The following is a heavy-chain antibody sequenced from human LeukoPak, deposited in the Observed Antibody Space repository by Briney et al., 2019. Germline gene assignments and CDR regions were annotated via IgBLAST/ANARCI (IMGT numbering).Heavy chain of an antibody. CDR2: IIPIFGTA. CDR3: AREPRVRFLEWPLDY. J-gene: IGHJ4*02. Sequence: APVKVSCKASGGTFSGYAISWVRQAPGQGLEWMGRIIPIFGTANYAQKFQGRVTITTDESTSTAYTELSSLRSEDTAVYYCAREPRVRFLEWPLDYWGQGTLVTVSS. D-gene: IGHD3-3*01. V-gene: IGHV1-69*05. CDR1: GGTFSGYA.